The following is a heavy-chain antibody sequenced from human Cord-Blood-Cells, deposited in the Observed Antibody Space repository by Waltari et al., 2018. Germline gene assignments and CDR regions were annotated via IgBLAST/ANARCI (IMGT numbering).Heavy chain of an antibody. J-gene: IGHJ3*02. CDR3: ARARERAFDI. V-gene: IGHV4-59*01. D-gene: IGHD1-26*01. CDR2: IYYSGST. Sequence: QVQLQESGPGLVKPSETLSLTCTVSGGSISSYYWSWIRQPPGKGLEWIGYIYYSGSTNYNPSLKSRVTISVDTSKNQFSLKLSSVTAADTAVYYCARARERAFDIWGQGTMVTVSS. CDR1: GGSISSYY.